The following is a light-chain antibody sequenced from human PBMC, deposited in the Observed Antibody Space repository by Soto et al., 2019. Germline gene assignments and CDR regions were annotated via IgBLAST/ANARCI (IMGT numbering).Light chain of an antibody. V-gene: IGLV4-69*01. Sequence: QPVLTQSPSASASLGASVKLTCTLSSGHSSYAIAWHQQQPEKGPRYLMKLNSDGSHSKGDGIPDRFSGSSSGAARYLTISGLQSEDEADYYCQTWGTGSWVFGGGTKLTVL. CDR1: SGHSSYA. J-gene: IGLJ3*02. CDR3: QTWGTGSWV. CDR2: LNSDGSH.